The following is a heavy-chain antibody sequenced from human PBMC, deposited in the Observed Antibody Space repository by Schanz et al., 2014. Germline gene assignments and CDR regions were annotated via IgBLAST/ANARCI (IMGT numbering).Heavy chain of an antibody. CDR2: INAGTGNT. Sequence: VQLVQSGAEVKRPGASVRVSCKASGYSFTPFPIHWVRQAPGQRLEWMGWINAGTGNTEYSQKFQGRVTITRDTLASTAYMEVSSLRSEDTAVYYCARAPTAYCSDTSCLGTPFDYWGQGTLVAVSS. D-gene: IGHD2-2*01. J-gene: IGHJ4*02. V-gene: IGHV1-3*01. CDR1: GYSFTPFP. CDR3: ARAPTAYCSDTSCLGTPFDY.